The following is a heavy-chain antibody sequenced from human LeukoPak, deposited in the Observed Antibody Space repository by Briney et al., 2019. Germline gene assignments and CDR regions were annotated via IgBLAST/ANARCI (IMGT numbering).Heavy chain of an antibody. CDR2: IYYSDNT. CDR1: GDSVSSNY. Sequence: KPSETLSLTCAVSGDSVSSNYWSWIRQPPGRGLEWIGYIYYSDNTNYNPSLKSRVTISLDTSKNQFSLKVSSVTAADTAVYYCARGRAFDPWGQGTLVTVSS. J-gene: IGHJ5*02. V-gene: IGHV4-59*02. CDR3: ARGRAFDP.